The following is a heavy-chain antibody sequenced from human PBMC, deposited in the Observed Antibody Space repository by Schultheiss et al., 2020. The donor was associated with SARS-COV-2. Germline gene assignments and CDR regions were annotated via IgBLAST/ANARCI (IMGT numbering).Heavy chain of an antibody. Sequence: GESLKISCAASGFTFSSYWMHWVRQAPGQGLEWLSYISTSSSTIYYADSVKGRFTISRDNARNSLSLQMNSLTDADTAVYYCVRVLRGYYSNYFGSWGQGTLVTVSS. V-gene: IGHV3-48*02. J-gene: IGHJ4*02. D-gene: IGHD3-22*01. CDR3: VRVLRGYYSNYFGS. CDR1: GFTFSSYW. CDR2: ISTSSSTI.